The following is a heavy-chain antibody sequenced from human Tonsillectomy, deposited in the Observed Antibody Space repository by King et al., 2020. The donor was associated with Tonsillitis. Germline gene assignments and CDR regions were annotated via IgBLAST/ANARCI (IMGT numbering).Heavy chain of an antibody. J-gene: IGHJ3*02. CDR1: GGSISSGGYY. CDR2: IYYSGST. Sequence: QLQESGPGLVKPSQTLSLTCTVSGGSISSGGYYWSWIRQHPGKGLEWIGYIYYSGSTYYNPSLKSRVTISVDTSKNQFSLKLSSVTAADTAVYYCARDRCVGCPTGDAFDIWGQGTMVTVSS. D-gene: IGHD4-17*01. V-gene: IGHV4-31*03. CDR3: ARDRCVGCPTGDAFDI.